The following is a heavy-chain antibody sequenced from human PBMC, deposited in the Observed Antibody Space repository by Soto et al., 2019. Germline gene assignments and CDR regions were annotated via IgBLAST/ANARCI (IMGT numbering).Heavy chain of an antibody. Sequence: ASVKVSCKASGYTFTGYYMHWVRQAPGQGLEWMGWINPNSGGTNYAQKFQGWVTMTRDTSISTAYMELSRLRSDDTVVYYCARDPQGIAVDHSYYYGMDVWGQGTTVTVSS. CDR2: INPNSGGT. CDR3: ARDPQGIAVDHSYYYGMDV. CDR1: GYTFTGYY. J-gene: IGHJ6*02. V-gene: IGHV1-2*04. D-gene: IGHD6-19*01.